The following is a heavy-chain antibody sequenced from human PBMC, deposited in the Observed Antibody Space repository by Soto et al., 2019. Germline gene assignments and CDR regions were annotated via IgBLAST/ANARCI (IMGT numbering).Heavy chain of an antibody. D-gene: IGHD3-22*01. V-gene: IGHV3-23*01. Sequence: PGGSLRLSCAASAFTFSSYAMSWVRQAPGKGLEWVSVISGSGGSTYYADSVKGRFTISRDNSKNTLFLQMSSLRAEDTAVYYCAKGGRADYYDSSGYLDYWGHGTLVTAPQ. CDR3: AKGGRADYYDSSGYLDY. CDR2: ISGSGGST. CDR1: AFTFSSYA. J-gene: IGHJ4*01.